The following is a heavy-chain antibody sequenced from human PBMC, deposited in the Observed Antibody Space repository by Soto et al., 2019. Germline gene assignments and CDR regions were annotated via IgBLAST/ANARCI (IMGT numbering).Heavy chain of an antibody. CDR2: IDYSGST. J-gene: IGHJ4*02. V-gene: IGHV4-30-4*01. CDR1: GASISNIDYY. CDR3: ARTYSSGWRIISYFDY. D-gene: IGHD6-19*01. Sequence: QVQLQESGPGLVKPSQTLSLTCTVSGASISNIDYYWSWIRQPPRKGLEWIGYIDYSGSTVYNPSLKSRPTISVETSKSRCSLKRRSVPAADTAVYYCARTYSSGWRIISYFDYWGQGTLVTVSS.